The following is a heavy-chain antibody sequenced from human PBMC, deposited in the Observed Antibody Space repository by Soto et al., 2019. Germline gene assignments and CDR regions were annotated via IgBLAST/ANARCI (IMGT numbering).Heavy chain of an antibody. Sequence: PSETLSLTCTVSGGSISSYYWSWIRQPPGKGLEWIGYISYIGSTDYNPSLKSRVTISVDTSKNQFSLKLSSVTAADTAVYYCASSLVQEGYYYYGMDVWGQGTTVTVSS. V-gene: IGHV4-59*12. CDR2: ISYIGST. J-gene: IGHJ6*02. CDR3: ASSLVQEGYYYYGMDV. D-gene: IGHD1-1*01. CDR1: GGSISSYY.